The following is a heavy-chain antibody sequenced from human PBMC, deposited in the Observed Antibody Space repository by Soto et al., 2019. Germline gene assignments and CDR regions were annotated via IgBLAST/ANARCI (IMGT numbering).Heavy chain of an antibody. J-gene: IGHJ4*02. Sequence: ALETLSLTCAVYGGSFSCYYWSWIRQPPGKGLEWIGEINHSGSTNYNPSLKSRVTISVDTSKNQFSLKLSSVTAADTAVYYCARGKRQLAVNPFDYWGQGTLVTVSS. V-gene: IGHV4-34*01. CDR3: ARGKRQLAVNPFDY. CDR1: GGSFSCYY. CDR2: INHSGST. D-gene: IGHD6-13*01.